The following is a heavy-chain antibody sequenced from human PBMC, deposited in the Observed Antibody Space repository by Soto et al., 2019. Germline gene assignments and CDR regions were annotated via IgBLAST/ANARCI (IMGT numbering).Heavy chain of an antibody. CDR3: ARFIVGDYYYYGMDV. J-gene: IGHJ6*02. CDR2: IIPIFGTA. Sequence: EASVKVSCKASGGTFSSYAISWVRQAPGQGLEWMGGIIPIFGTANYAQKFQGRVTITADESTSTAYMELSSLRSEDTAVYYCARFIVGDYYYYGMDVWGQGTTVTVSS. V-gene: IGHV1-69*13. D-gene: IGHD1-26*01. CDR1: GGTFSSYA.